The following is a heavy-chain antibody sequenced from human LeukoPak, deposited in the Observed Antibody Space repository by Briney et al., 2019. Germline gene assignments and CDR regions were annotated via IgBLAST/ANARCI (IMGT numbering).Heavy chain of an antibody. CDR2: ITPIFGTA. V-gene: IGHV1-69*05. CDR1: GGTFSSYA. CDR3: ARVPIGDPTIFGVVQYYYYYYMEV. D-gene: IGHD3-3*01. Sequence: ASVKVSCKASGGTFSSYAISWVRQAPGQGLEWMGGITPIFGTANYAQKFQGRVTITTDESTSTAYMELSSLRSEDTAVYYCARVPIGDPTIFGVVQYYYYYYMEVWGKGTTVTVSS. J-gene: IGHJ6*03.